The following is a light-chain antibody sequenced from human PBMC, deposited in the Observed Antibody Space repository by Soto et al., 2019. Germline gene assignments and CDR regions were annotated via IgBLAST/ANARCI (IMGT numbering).Light chain of an antibody. CDR1: QSVSSH. J-gene: IGKJ4*01. CDR2: DAS. Sequence: EIVLTQSPATLSLSPGERATVSCRASQSVSSHLAWYQQKRGQAPRLLIYDASSRASGIPARVRGRGSGTEFTPTITSLQPEDFAAYYCQQLYTYTITFGGGTKVDIK. V-gene: IGKV3-11*01. CDR3: QQLYTYTIT.